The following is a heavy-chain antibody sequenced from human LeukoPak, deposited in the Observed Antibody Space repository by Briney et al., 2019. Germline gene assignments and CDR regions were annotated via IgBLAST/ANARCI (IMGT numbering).Heavy chain of an antibody. Sequence: GGSLRLSCAASGFTFSSHNMNCVCQAPGKGLEGVSLISSSSSTINYADSVKGRFTNSRDNTKNSLDLQMNSLRADDTAVYYCARGGRPTADYWGQGALVTVSS. CDR2: ISSSSSTI. V-gene: IGHV3-48*04. J-gene: IGHJ4*02. D-gene: IGHD3-16*01. CDR3: ARGGRPTADY. CDR1: GFTFSSHN.